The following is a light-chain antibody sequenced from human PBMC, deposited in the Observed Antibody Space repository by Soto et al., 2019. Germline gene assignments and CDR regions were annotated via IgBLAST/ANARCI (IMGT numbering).Light chain of an antibody. CDR2: GAS. J-gene: IGKJ2*01. CDR3: XXNGTSPSYT. V-gene: IGKV3-20*01. Sequence: EIVLTQSPGTLSLSPGERATLSCRASQSLSSYLAWYQQKPGQAPRLLIYGASSRATGIPDRFSGSGSGTXFXXXXXXXEXEDFAVXXXXXNGTSPSYTFGQGTNLDIK. CDR1: QSLSSY.